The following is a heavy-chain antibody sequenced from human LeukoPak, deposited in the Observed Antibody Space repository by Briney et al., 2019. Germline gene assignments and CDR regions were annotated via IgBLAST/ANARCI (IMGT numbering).Heavy chain of an antibody. CDR2: ISWNSGSI. D-gene: IGHD3-9*01. V-gene: IGHV3-9*01. CDR3: AKGPILTASWFDP. CDR1: GFTFDDYV. J-gene: IGHJ5*02. Sequence: GGSLRLSCAASGFTFDDYVMHWVRQAPGKGLEWASGISWNSGSIGYADSVKGRFTISRDNAKNSLYLQMNSLRAEDTALYYCAKGPILTASWFDPWGQGTLVTVSS.